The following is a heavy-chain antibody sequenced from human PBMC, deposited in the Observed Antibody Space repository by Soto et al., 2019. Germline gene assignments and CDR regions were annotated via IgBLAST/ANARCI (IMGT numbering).Heavy chain of an antibody. Sequence: SATKSLTCSGYGGSFSGYYWSWIGPKPGKGLEWIGEINHSGSTNYNPSLKSRVTISVDTSKNQFSLKLSSVTAADTAVYYFARDRQVAAAWDYGMDVCGQGTTVTVS. CDR1: GGSFSGYY. CDR2: INHSGST. CDR3: ARDRQVAAAWDYGMDV. V-gene: IGHV4-34*01. J-gene: IGHJ6*02. D-gene: IGHD6-13*01.